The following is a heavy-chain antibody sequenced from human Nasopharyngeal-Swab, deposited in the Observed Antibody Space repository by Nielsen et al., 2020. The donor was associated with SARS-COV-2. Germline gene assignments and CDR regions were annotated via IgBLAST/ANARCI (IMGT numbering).Heavy chain of an antibody. CDR2: IGTAGDT. CDR1: GFTFSSYD. J-gene: IGHJ4*02. Sequence: GESLKISCAASGFTFSSYDMHWVRQATGKGLEWVSAIGTAGDTYYPGSVKGRFTISRENAKNSLYLQMNSLRAGDTAVYYCVLAVAGTRSFDYWGQGTLVTVSS. V-gene: IGHV3-13*01. CDR3: VLAVAGTRSFDY. D-gene: IGHD6-19*01.